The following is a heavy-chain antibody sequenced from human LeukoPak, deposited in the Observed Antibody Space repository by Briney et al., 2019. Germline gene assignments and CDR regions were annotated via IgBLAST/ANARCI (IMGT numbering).Heavy chain of an antibody. D-gene: IGHD5-18*01. Sequence: GGSLRLSCAASGFTFSSYGMHWVRQAPGKGLEWVAVIWYDGSNKYYADSVKGRFTISRDNSKNTLYLQMNSLRAEDTAVYYCARGGIQLWFEADYWGQGTLVTVSS. CDR2: IWYDGSNK. CDR3: ARGGIQLWFEADY. V-gene: IGHV3-33*01. J-gene: IGHJ4*02. CDR1: GFTFSSYG.